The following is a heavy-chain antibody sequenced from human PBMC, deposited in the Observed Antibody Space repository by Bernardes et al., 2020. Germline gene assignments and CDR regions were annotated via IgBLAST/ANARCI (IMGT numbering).Heavy chain of an antibody. J-gene: IGHJ6*03. CDR2: IYHTGNA. CDR3: ARVSGGGSYFNYMDV. D-gene: IGHD1-26*01. V-gene: IGHV4-31*03. CDR1: GGFISSGVYY. Sequence: SESLSLTCNVSGGFISSGVYYWIWLLHYPGKGLEWIGHIYHTGNAYYNPSLKSRVTISVDTSKNHFSLSLISVTAADTAVYYCARVSGGGSYFNYMDVWGKGTTVTVSS.